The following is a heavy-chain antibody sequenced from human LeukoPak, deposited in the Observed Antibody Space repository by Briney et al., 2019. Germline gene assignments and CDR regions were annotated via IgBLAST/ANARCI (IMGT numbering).Heavy chain of an antibody. CDR3: AKDSLYGSSWSGVNWLDP. V-gene: IGHV3-30*18. CDR1: GFTFSSCG. CDR2: ISYDGSNT. J-gene: IGHJ5*02. Sequence: GRSLRLSCAASGFTFSSCGMHWVRQAPGKGLEWVAVISYDGSNTYYADSVKGRITISRDNSKNTLYLQMNSLRAEDTAVYYCAKDSLYGSSWSGVNWLDPWGQGTLVTVSS. D-gene: IGHD6-6*01.